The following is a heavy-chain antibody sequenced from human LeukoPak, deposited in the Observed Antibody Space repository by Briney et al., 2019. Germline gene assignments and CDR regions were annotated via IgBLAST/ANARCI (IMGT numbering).Heavy chain of an antibody. CDR1: GFTFSSYT. V-gene: IGHV3-21*01. Sequence: TGGSLRLSCAASGFTFSSYTMNWVRQAPGKGLEWVSSISSSSTYINYADSVKGRFTISRDNAKNSLYLQMNSLRAEDTAVYYCARDRSPGNFDYWGQGTLVTVSS. CDR2: ISSSSTYI. D-gene: IGHD3-10*01. J-gene: IGHJ4*02. CDR3: ARDRSPGNFDY.